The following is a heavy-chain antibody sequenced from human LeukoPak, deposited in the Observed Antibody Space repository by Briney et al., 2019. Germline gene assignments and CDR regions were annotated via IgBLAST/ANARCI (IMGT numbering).Heavy chain of an antibody. D-gene: IGHD6-13*01. J-gene: IGHJ3*02. V-gene: IGHV4-34*01. Sequence: SETLSLTCAVYGGSFSGYYWSWIRQPPGKGLEWIGEINHSGSTNHNPSLKSRVTISVDTSKNQFSLKLSSVTAADTAVYYCAAVIAAAGTPPPIWGQGTMVTVSS. CDR3: AAVIAAAGTPPPI. CDR2: INHSGST. CDR1: GGSFSGYY.